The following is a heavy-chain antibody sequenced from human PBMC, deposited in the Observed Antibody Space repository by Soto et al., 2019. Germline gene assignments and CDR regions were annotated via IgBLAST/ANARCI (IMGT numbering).Heavy chain of an antibody. Sequence: SVKVSCKASRVAFSKFIVTWVRQAPGLGLEWVGGIIPIFGTANYAQKFQGRVTITAGESTSTSYMEVNNLRSEDTAVYYCAKVRYSSPMGYYYGMDVWGQGTTVTVSS. D-gene: IGHD6-19*01. CDR2: IIPIFGTA. CDR1: RVAFSKFI. V-gene: IGHV1-69*13. CDR3: AKVRYSSPMGYYYGMDV. J-gene: IGHJ6*02.